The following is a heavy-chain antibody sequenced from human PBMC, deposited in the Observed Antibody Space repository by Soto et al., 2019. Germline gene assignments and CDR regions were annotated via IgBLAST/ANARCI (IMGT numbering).Heavy chain of an antibody. D-gene: IGHD4-17*01. V-gene: IGHV4-59*08. CDR3: VRQGIDYRHGLVDG. CDR1: SGPDRSHN. Sequence: QVQLQQSGPRLVKPSETLSLTCTVSSGPDRSHNWGWIRQPPGRGMEWVGYVYYTGETAYTPSRRGRATISADTSTNDISLTLNSVTAADTAVYYCVRQGIDYRHGLVDGWGQGTTVSVSS. J-gene: IGHJ6*02. CDR2: VYYTGET.